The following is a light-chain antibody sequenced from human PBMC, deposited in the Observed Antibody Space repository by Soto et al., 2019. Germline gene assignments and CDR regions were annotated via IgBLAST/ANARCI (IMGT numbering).Light chain of an antibody. J-gene: IGLJ1*01. CDR1: NVGSKS. CDR2: DDS. CDR3: QVWDTSSDQGV. V-gene: IGLV3-21*02. Sequence: SYELTQPPSVSVAPGQTATVTCGGTNVGSKSVHWYQQKPGQAPVLVVYDDSDRPSGIPERFSGSNSGNTATLTISRVEAGDEADYYCQVWDTSSDQGVFGTGTKLTVL.